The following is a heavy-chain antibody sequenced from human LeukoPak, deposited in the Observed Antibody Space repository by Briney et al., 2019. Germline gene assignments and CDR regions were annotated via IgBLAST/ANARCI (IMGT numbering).Heavy chain of an antibody. D-gene: IGHD3-10*01. J-gene: IGHJ4*02. Sequence: ASVKVSCKASGYTFTSYGISWVRQAPGQGLEWMGWISAYNGNTNYAQKLQGRVTMTTDTSTSTAYMELRSLRSDDTAVYYCARDLRSNKMVRGVTNVDWWGQGTLVTVSS. CDR1: GYTFTSYG. V-gene: IGHV1-18*01. CDR2: ISAYNGNT. CDR3: ARDLRSNKMVRGVTNVDW.